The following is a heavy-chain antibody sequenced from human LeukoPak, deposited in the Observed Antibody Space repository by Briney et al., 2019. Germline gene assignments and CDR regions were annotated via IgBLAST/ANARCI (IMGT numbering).Heavy chain of an antibody. CDR2: VDPEDGET. J-gene: IGHJ5*02. CDR1: GYTFTDYY. D-gene: IGHD4-11*01. V-gene: IGHV1-69-2*01. Sequence: GASVKVSCKAFGYTFTDYYIHWVKEAPGKGLGWMGRVDPEDGETTYAEKFQGRVTITADTSTDTAYMELNNLRSEDTAVYYCATMTTFDPWGQGTLVTVSS. CDR3: ATMTTFDP.